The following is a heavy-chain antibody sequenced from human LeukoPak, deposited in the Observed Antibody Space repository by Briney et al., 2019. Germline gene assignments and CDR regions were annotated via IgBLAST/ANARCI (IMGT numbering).Heavy chain of an antibody. CDR1: GYTFTSYY. D-gene: IGHD2-2*01. J-gene: IGHJ5*02. CDR3: ARDPLIVVVPAAIRFDP. CDR2: INPSGGST. V-gene: IGHV1-46*01. Sequence: EASVKVSCKASGYTFTSYYMHWVRQAPGQGLEWMGIINPSGGSTSYAQKFQGRVTMTRDMSTSTVYMELSRLRSDDTDVYYCARDPLIVVVPAAIRFDPWGQGTLVTVSS.